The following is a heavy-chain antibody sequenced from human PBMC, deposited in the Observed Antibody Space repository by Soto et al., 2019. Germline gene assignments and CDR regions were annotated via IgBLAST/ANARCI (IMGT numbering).Heavy chain of an antibody. J-gene: IGHJ4*02. V-gene: IGHV4-30-4*02. CDR1: GGSISSGDYY. D-gene: IGHD2-15*01. CDR2: MYNNGNT. Sequence: SETLSLTCTVSGGSISSGDYYWTWIRQPPGKGLEWIGYMYNNGNTDYNPSLKSRVSISVDTSKNQFSLQLSSVTAADTAVYFCTKYRRTDAEGYSFDYWGQGALVTVSS. CDR3: TKYRRTDAEGYSFDY.